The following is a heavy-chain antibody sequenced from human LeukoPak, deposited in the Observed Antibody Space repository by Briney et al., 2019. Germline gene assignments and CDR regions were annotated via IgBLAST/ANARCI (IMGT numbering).Heavy chain of an antibody. V-gene: IGHV3-21*01. CDR3: ARRGDYGDYFDY. Sequence: GGSLRLSCAASGFTFSSYSMNWVRQAPGKGLEWVSSISSSSSYIYYADSVKGRFTIPRDNAKNSLYLQMNSLRAEDTAVYYCARRGDYGDYFDYWGQGTLVTVSS. J-gene: IGHJ4*02. CDR2: ISSSSSYI. D-gene: IGHD4-17*01. CDR1: GFTFSSYS.